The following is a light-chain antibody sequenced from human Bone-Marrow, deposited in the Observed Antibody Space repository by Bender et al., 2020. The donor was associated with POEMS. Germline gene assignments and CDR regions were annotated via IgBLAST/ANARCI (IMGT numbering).Light chain of an antibody. Sequence: SYVLTQPPSVSVAPGQTARITCGGNNIGSKSVHWYQQNPGQAPVLVVYDDSDWPSGIPERFSGSNSGNTATLTISRVEDGDEADYYCQVWDSSSDRGVFGGGTKLTVL. CDR2: DDS. CDR3: QVWDSSSDRGV. CDR1: NIGSKS. V-gene: IGLV3-21*02. J-gene: IGLJ3*02.